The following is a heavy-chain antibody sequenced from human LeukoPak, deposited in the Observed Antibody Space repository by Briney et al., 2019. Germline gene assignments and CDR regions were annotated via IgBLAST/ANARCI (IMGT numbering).Heavy chain of an antibody. V-gene: IGHV4-39*01. CDR1: GGSISSYY. Sequence: SETLSLTCTVSGGSISSYYWSWIRQPPGKGLEWIGSIYYSGSTYYNPSLKSRVTISVDTSKNQFSLKLSSVTAADTAVYYCARADGYSSSWYLVTYWGQGTLVTVSS. J-gene: IGHJ4*02. CDR2: IYYSGST. CDR3: ARADGYSSSWYLVTY. D-gene: IGHD6-13*01.